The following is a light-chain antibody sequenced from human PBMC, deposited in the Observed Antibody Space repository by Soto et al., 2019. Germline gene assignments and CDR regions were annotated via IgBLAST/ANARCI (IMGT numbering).Light chain of an antibody. CDR1: QSLLHSNGYNY. J-gene: IGKJ3*01. CDR2: LGS. V-gene: IGKV2-28*01. Sequence: DIVMTQSPLSLPVTPGEPASISCRSSQSLLHSNGYNYLDWYLQKPGQSPQLLIYLGSNRASGVPDRLTGSGSGTDFTLKISRVEAEDVGVYYCMQALQTPCPVGPGTKVDIX. CDR3: MQALQTPCP.